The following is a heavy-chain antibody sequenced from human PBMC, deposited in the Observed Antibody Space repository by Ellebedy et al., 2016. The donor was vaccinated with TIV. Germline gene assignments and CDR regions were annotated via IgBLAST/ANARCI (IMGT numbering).Heavy chain of an antibody. D-gene: IGHD3-9*01. CDR2: ISASGGST. V-gene: IGHV3-23*01. CDR3: AKRGFFDA. CDR1: GFTFSTYP. Sequence: GGSLRLSCAASGFTFSTYPMSWARQAPGKGLEWVSIISASGGSTHYADSVKGRFTMSRDNSKNTLYLQMSSLRDEDTAVYYCAKRGFFDAWGQGTLVTVSS. J-gene: IGHJ5*02.